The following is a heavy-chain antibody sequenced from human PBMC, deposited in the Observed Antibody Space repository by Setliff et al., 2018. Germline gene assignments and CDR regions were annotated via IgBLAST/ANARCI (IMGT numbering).Heavy chain of an antibody. CDR1: GFRFSEYG. D-gene: IGHD2-8*01. V-gene: IGHV3-23*01. Sequence: GGSLRLSCAASGFRFSEYGMNWVRQAPGKGLEWISSVDATSSYIYYADSVQGRFTISRDNSKNTLYLQMNSLSAEDTAVYYCAKDGIALMVYAILADCWGQGTLVTVSS. CDR2: VDATSSYI. CDR3: AKDGIALMVYAILADC. J-gene: IGHJ4*02.